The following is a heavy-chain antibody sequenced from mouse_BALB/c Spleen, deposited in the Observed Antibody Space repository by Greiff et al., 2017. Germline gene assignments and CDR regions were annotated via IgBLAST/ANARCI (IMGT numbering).Heavy chain of an antibody. CDR2: ISSGGSYT. J-gene: IGHJ3*01. D-gene: IGHD4-1*01. Sequence: VHLVESGGGLVKPGGSLKLSCAASGFTFSSDAMSWVRQSPEKRLEWVAEISSGGSYTYYPDTVTGRFTISRDNAKNTLYLEMSSLRSEDTAMYYCARGTGSSWFAYWGQGTLVTVSA. CDR1: GFTFSSDA. V-gene: IGHV5-9-4*01. CDR3: ARGTGSSWFAY.